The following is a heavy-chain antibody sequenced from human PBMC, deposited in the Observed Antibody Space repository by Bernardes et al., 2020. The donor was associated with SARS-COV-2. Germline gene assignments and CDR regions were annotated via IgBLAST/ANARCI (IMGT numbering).Heavy chain of an antibody. J-gene: IGHJ6*02. V-gene: IGHV4-34*01. CDR3: ARGGVRGYSYGGGNYYYYGMDV. CDR2: INHSGST. Sequence: SETLSLTCAVYGGSFSGYYWSWIRQPPGKGLEWIGEINHSGSTNYNPSLKSRVTISVDTSKNQFSLKLSSVTAADTAVYYCARGGVRGYSYGGGNYYYYGMDVWGQGTTVTVSS. D-gene: IGHD5-18*01. CDR1: GGSFSGYY.